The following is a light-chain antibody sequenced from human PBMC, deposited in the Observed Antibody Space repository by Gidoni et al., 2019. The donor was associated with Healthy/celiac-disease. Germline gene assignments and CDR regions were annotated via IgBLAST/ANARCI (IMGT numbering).Light chain of an antibody. CDR1: QSLLHSNGYIY. Sequence: DIVMTQSPLSLPVTPGEPASISCRSSQSLLHSNGYIYLDWYLQKPGQSPQLLIYLGSNRASGVPDRFSGSGSGTDFTLKISRVEAEDVGVYYCIQALQTPHTFGGGTKVEIK. J-gene: IGKJ4*01. V-gene: IGKV2-28*01. CDR3: IQALQTPHT. CDR2: LGS.